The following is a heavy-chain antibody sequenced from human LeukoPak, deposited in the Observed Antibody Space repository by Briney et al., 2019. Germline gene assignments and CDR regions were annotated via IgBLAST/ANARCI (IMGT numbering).Heavy chain of an antibody. CDR3: ASPSLIDLLSS. CDR1: GFTFSDYY. V-gene: IGHV3-11*01. CDR2: ISSSGSTI. D-gene: IGHD6-19*01. J-gene: IGHJ4*02. Sequence: GGSLRLSCAASGFTFSDYYMSWIRQAPGKGLEWVSYISSSGSTIYYAGSVKGRFTISRDNAKNSLYLQMNSLRAEDTAVYYCASPSLIDLLSSGGQGTLVTVSS.